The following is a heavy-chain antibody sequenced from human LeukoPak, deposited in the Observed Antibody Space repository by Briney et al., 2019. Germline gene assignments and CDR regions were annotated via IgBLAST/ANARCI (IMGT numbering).Heavy chain of an antibody. D-gene: IGHD5-18*01. Sequence: SETLSLTCAVYGGSFSGYYWSWIRQPPGKGLEGIGEINHSGSTNYNPSLKSRVTISVDTSKNQFSLKLSSVTAADTAVYYCARGGRGYSYGYVGFGYWGQGTLVTVSS. CDR2: INHSGST. J-gene: IGHJ4*02. V-gene: IGHV4-34*01. CDR1: GGSFSGYY. CDR3: ARGGRGYSYGYVGFGY.